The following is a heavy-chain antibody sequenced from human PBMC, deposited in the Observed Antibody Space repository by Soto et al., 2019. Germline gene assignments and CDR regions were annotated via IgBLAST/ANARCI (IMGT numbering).Heavy chain of an antibody. Sequence: EVQLVESGGGLTQPGGSLRLSCAASGFSFSNFEMNWVRQAPGKGLEWVSYIGSSGTTIYYADPLKGRFTIPRDNAKNSLYLQMNSLRVEDTAVYYCARGPLDSGIVWYYYGMDVWGQGTTVTVSS. V-gene: IGHV3-48*03. J-gene: IGHJ6*02. D-gene: IGHD1-26*01. CDR1: GFSFSNFE. CDR2: IGSSGTTI. CDR3: ARGPLDSGIVWYYYGMDV.